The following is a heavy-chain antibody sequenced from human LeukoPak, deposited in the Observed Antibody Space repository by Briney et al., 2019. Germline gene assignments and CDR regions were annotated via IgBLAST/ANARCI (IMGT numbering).Heavy chain of an antibody. CDR2: IIPMFGTA. D-gene: IGHD4-23*01. J-gene: IGHJ4*02. Sequence: GASVKVSCKASGGSFSSYVISWVRQAPGQGLEWMGGIIPMFGTANYAQKFQGRVTVTADESTSTAYMELSSLRSEDTAVYYCAREPLDSGGNASDYWGQGTLVTVSS. CDR3: AREPLDSGGNASDY. V-gene: IGHV1-69*01. CDR1: GGSFSSYV.